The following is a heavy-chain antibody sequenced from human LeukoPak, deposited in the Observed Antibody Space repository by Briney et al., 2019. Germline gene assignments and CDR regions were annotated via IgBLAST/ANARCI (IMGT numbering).Heavy chain of an antibody. D-gene: IGHD2-2*01. J-gene: IGHJ4*02. CDR1: GYTFTGPY. Sequence: ASVKVSCKASGYTFTGPYMHWVRQAPGQGLEWMGWINPNSGGTNYAQNFQGRVTMTRDTSASTAYMELSSLRSEDTAVFYCARGGVVVPARNAGIDFWGQGTLVTVSS. V-gene: IGHV1-2*02. CDR2: INPNSGGT. CDR3: ARGGVVVPARNAGIDF.